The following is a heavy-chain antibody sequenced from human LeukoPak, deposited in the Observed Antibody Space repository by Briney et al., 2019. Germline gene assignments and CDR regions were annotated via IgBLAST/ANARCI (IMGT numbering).Heavy chain of an antibody. CDR3: ARVQLTGYYYYYGMDV. CDR1: GFTFSSYG. Sequence: GRSLRLSCAASGFTFSSYGMHWVRQAPGKGLEWVAVIWYDGSNKYYADSVKGRFTISRDNSKNTLYLQMNSLRAADTAVYYCARVQLTGYYYYYGMDVWGKGTTVTVSS. CDR2: IWYDGSNK. D-gene: IGHD7-27*01. V-gene: IGHV3-33*01. J-gene: IGHJ6*04.